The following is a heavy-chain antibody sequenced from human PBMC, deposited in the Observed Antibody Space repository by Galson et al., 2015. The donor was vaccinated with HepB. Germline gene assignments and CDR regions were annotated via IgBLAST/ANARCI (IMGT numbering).Heavy chain of an antibody. Sequence: ETLSLTCAVYGGSFSDYYWSWIRQPPGKGLEWIGEINHSGSTNDNPSLKSRITISVDTSKNQFSLKLTSVTAADAAVYYCARGPASVVYDYVWGSSRQPLYYLDSWGQGTLPTVSS. CDR2: INHSGST. CDR1: GGSFSDYY. J-gene: IGHJ4*02. CDR3: ARGPASVVYDYVWGSSRQPLYYLDS. D-gene: IGHD3-16*02. V-gene: IGHV4-34*01.